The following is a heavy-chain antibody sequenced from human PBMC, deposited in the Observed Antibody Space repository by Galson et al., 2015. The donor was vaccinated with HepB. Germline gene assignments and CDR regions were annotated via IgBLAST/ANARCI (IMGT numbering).Heavy chain of an antibody. J-gene: IGHJ6*02. Sequence: SVKVSCKASAYTFTAYSIHWVRQAPGHGLEWMGSINPNSGDTMYSQRFQGWVTMTRDTSINTAYMEMIKLTSDDTAVYYCAREHKSDSRKSYDNRRRQLKSPTNTPPLDVRGQGTTVTVS. CDR3: AREHKSDSRKSYDNRRRQLKSPTNTPPLDV. CDR2: INPNSGDT. V-gene: IGHV1-2*04. D-gene: IGHD3-22*01. CDR1: AYTFTAYS.